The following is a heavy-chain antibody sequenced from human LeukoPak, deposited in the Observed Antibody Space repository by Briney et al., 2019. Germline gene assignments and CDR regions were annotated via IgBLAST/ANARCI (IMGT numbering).Heavy chain of an antibody. CDR3: ARGPRPYDSSGYYYY. J-gene: IGHJ4*02. CDR2: IYYSGSA. D-gene: IGHD3-22*01. V-gene: IGHV4-59*01. CDR1: GGSISVYY. Sequence: SETLSLTCTVSGGSISVYYWSWIRQPPGKGLEWIGYIYYSGSANYNPSLKSRVTISVDTSKNQFSLKLSSVTAADTAVYYCARGPRPYDSSGYYYYWGQGTLVTVSS.